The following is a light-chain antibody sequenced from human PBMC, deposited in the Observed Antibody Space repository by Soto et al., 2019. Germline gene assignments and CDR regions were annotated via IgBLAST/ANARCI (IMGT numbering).Light chain of an antibody. CDR1: SSNIGARYD. CDR2: ANN. J-gene: IGLJ2*01. Sequence: QSVLTQPPSVSGAPGQRVTISCTGSSSNIGARYDVHWYQQLPGTVPKLLIYANNNRPSGVPDRFSGSRSGTSASLAITGLQAGDEADYYCSSYTSSSTSVVFGGGTKLTVL. V-gene: IGLV1-40*01. CDR3: SSYTSSSTSVV.